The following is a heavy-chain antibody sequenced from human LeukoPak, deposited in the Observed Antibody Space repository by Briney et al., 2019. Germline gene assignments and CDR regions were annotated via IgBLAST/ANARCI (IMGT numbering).Heavy chain of an antibody. CDR3: AAVVSDDSSGYYYALDAFDI. Sequence: EASVKVSCKASGFTFTSSAMQWVRQARGQRHEWIGWIVVGGGNTNYAQKFQERVTITRDMSTSTAYMELSSLRSEDTAVYYCAAVVSDDSSGYYYALDAFDIWGQGTMVTVSS. D-gene: IGHD3-22*01. CDR2: IVVGGGNT. CDR1: GFTFTSSA. J-gene: IGHJ3*02. V-gene: IGHV1-58*02.